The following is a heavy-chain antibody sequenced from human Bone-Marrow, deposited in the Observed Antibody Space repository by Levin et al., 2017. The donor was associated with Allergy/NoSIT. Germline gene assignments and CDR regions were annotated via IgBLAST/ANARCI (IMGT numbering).Heavy chain of an antibody. CDR3: ARGGYCSGSACLSFYGLDV. V-gene: IGHV4-59*01. CDR1: GDSLSHGY. D-gene: IGHD2-15*01. CDR2: IDNRGNT. Sequence: GSLRLSCTVTGDSLSHGYWTWVRQVPEKGLEWLGNIDNRGNTNYNPSLKSRVTISSDTSRNLFSLRLRSVTSPDSGVYYCARGGYCSGSACLSFYGLDVWGQGTLVTVSS. J-gene: IGHJ4*02.